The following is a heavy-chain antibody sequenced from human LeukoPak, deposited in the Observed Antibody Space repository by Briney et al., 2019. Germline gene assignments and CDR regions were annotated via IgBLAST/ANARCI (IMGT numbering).Heavy chain of an antibody. Sequence: KAGGSLRLSCAASGFTFSDYYMSWIRQAPGKGLEWVSYISSSGSTIYYADSVKGRFTISRDNAKNSLYLQMNSLRAEDTAVYYCASPVYGSGSYSNGMEVWGQGTTVTVSS. V-gene: IGHV3-11*01. J-gene: IGHJ6*02. D-gene: IGHD3-10*01. CDR2: ISSSGSTI. CDR1: GFTFSDYY. CDR3: ASPVYGSGSYSNGMEV.